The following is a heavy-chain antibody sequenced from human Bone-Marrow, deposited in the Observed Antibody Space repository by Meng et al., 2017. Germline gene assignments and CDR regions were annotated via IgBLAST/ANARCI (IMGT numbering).Heavy chain of an antibody. J-gene: IGHJ2*01. CDR2: IYYSGTT. V-gene: IGHV4-31*01. CDR1: GGSISSGGYY. D-gene: IGHD4-17*01. Sequence: QVQLQESGPGLVKPSQTLSLTCTVSGGSISSGGYYWSWIRQHPGKGLEWIGYIYYSGTTYYNPSLSSLVTISVDTSKNQFSLNLSSVTAADTAVYYCASLYGDSSVWYLDLWGRGTLVTVSS. CDR3: ASLYGDSSVWYLDL.